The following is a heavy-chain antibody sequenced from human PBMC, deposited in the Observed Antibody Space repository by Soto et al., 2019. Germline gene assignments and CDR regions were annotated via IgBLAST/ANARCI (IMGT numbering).Heavy chain of an antibody. V-gene: IGHV3-30-3*01. J-gene: IGHJ6*02. D-gene: IGHD3-9*01. CDR3: ARVPIYDTLTGYYIPHYYYGMDV. Sequence: PGGSLRLSCVASGITFGSRAMSWVRQAPGEGLEWAAVISYDGSNKYYADSVKGRFTISRDNSKNSLYLQMNSLRAEDTAVYYCARVPIYDTLTGYYIPHYYYGMDVWGQGTTVTVSS. CDR2: ISYDGSNK. CDR1: GITFGSRA.